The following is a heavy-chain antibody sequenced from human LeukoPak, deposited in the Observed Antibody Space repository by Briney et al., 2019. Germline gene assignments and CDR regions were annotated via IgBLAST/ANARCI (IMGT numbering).Heavy chain of an antibody. D-gene: IGHD6-19*01. CDR1: GYTFTSYG. Sequence: ASVKVSCKASGYTFTSYGISRVRQAPGQGLEGMGWISAYNGNTNYAQKLQGRVTMTTDTSTSTAYMELRSLRSDDTAVYYCARDEVAVAGTESDYWGQGTLVTVSS. CDR3: ARDEVAVAGTESDY. CDR2: ISAYNGNT. V-gene: IGHV1-18*04. J-gene: IGHJ4*02.